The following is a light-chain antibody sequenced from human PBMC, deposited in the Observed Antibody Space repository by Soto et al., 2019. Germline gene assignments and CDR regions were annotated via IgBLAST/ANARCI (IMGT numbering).Light chain of an antibody. CDR3: MQALQTPLT. V-gene: IGKV2-28*01. J-gene: IGKJ4*01. Sequence: DIVMPQSPLSLPVTPGEPASISCRSCQSLLHSNGYNYLDWYLQKPGQSPQLLIYLGSNRASGVPDRFSGSGSGTDFTLKISRVEAEDVGVYYCMQALQTPLTFGGGTKVEIK. CDR1: QSLLHSNGYNY. CDR2: LGS.